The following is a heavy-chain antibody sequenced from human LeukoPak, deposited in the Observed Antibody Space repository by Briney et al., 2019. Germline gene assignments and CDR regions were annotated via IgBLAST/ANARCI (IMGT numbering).Heavy chain of an antibody. J-gene: IGHJ4*02. CDR3: ARQYCSSTSCYYYFDY. CDR1: GYTFTGYY. D-gene: IGHD2-2*01. V-gene: IGHV1-2*06. CDR2: INPNSGGT. Sequence: ASVKVSCEASGYTFTGYYMHWVRQAPGQGLEWMGRINPNSGGTNYAQKFQGRVTMTRDTSISTAYMELSRLRSDDTAVYYCARQYCSSTSCYYYFDYWGQGTLVTVSS.